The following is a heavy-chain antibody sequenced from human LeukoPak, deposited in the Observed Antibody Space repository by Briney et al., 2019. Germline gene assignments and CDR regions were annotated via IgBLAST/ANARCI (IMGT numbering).Heavy chain of an antibody. Sequence: GSLSLSCAASGFTFSSYAMHWVRQAPGKGLEWVALISYDESNTFYADSVKGRFTISRDNSKNTLYLQMNSLRVEDTAVYYCARDGDGDYVFSYYFDYWGQGTLVTVSS. D-gene: IGHD4-17*01. CDR3: ARDGDGDYVFSYYFDY. V-gene: IGHV3-30*04. J-gene: IGHJ4*02. CDR1: GFTFSSYA. CDR2: ISYDESNT.